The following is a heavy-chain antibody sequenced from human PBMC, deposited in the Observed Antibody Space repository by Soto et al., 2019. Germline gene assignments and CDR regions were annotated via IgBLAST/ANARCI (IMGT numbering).Heavy chain of an antibody. CDR3: AKDAVSYNGIYDPFDI. J-gene: IGHJ3*02. Sequence: EVQLLESGGGLVQPGGSLRLSCVASGFTLSNYAMSWVRQAPGKGLECVSVIAGDGSAKFADSVKGRLTVSRDNSKNTLYLQMDSLRSEDPAINYCAKDAVSYNGIYDPFDIWGRGTMVTVSS. CDR2: IAGDGSA. D-gene: IGHD1-1*01. CDR1: GFTLSNYA. V-gene: IGHV3-23*01.